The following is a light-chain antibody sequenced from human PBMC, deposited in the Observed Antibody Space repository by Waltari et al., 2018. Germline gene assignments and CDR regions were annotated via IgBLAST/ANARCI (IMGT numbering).Light chain of an antibody. V-gene: IGKV1-39*01. Sequence: DIQMTQSHSSLSASVGDRVTITCRASQSISSYLNWYQQKPGKAPKLLIYAASSLQSGVPSRFRGSGSGTDFTLTISSLQPEDFATYYCQQSYSTPLTFGGGTKVEIK. CDR3: QQSYSTPLT. J-gene: IGKJ4*01. CDR2: AAS. CDR1: QSISSY.